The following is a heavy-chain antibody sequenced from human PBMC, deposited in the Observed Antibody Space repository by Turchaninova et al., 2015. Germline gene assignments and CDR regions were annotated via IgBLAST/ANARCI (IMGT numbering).Heavy chain of an antibody. CDR3: ALENGATTGDAFDI. D-gene: IGHD1-26*01. CDR1: GYTFTSYV. V-gene: IGHV1-3*01. Sequence: QVQLVQSGAEVKKPGALGKVSCKGSGYTFTSYVKQWVRQGPGQRLEWMGWINAGNGNTKYSQKFQGRVTITRDTSASTAYMELSSLRSEDTAVYYCALENGATTGDAFDIWGQGTMVTVSS. CDR2: INAGNGNT. J-gene: IGHJ3*02.